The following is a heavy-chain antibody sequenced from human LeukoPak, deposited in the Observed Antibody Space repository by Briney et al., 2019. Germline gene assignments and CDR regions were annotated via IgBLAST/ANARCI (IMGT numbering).Heavy chain of an antibody. J-gene: IGHJ5*02. CDR2: IYSDGSSA. CDR1: GVTFSSYW. CDR3: ADRAGS. Sequence: GGSLRLSCAASGVTFSSYWMHCVREAPGEGLGWVSRIYSDGSSASYADSVKGRFTISRDNAKKTLYLQMNSRRAEDTAVYYCADRAGSWGQGTMVTVSS. D-gene: IGHD3-22*01. V-gene: IGHV3-74*01.